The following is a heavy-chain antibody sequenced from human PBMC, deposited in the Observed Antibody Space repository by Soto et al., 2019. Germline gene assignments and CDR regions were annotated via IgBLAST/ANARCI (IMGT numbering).Heavy chain of an antibody. V-gene: IGHV6-1*01. CDR2: TYYRSKWYN. CDR1: GDSVSSNSVG. D-gene: IGHD7-27*01. CDR3: ARNRNWGIDY. J-gene: IGHJ4*02. Sequence: QVQLQQSGPGLVKPSQTLSLTCVISGDSVSSNSVGWHWIRQSPSRGLEWLGRTYYRSKWYNDYALSVKSRITINSDTSKNQFSLQLSSVTPEDTAVYYCARNRNWGIDYWGQGTLVTVSS.